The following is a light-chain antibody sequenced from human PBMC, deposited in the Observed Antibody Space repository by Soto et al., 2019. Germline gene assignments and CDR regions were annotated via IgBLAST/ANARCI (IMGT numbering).Light chain of an antibody. Sequence: QSVLTQPASVSASPGQSITTSCTGTSSDVGSYNLVSWYQQYPGKAPKLLIYEASKRPSGVSNRFSGSKSGNTASLTISGLQAEDEADYYCCSFAGSDTVVFGGGTKVTVL. J-gene: IGLJ2*01. CDR1: SSDVGSYNL. CDR2: EAS. V-gene: IGLV2-23*01. CDR3: CSFAGSDTVV.